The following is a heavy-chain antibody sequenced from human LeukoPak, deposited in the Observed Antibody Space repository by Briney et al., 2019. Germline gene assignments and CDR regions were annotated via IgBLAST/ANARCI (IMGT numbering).Heavy chain of an antibody. CDR1: GYSFTSYW. CDR3: ARLGMAAKTYYYYYGMDV. Sequence: GESLQISCKGSGYSFTSYWIGWVRLMPGKGLEWMGIIYPGDSDTRYSPSFQGQVTISADKSISTAYLQWSSLKASDTAMYYCARLGMAAKTYYYYYGMDVWGQGTTVTVSS. V-gene: IGHV5-51*01. CDR2: IYPGDSDT. J-gene: IGHJ6*02. D-gene: IGHD1-14*01.